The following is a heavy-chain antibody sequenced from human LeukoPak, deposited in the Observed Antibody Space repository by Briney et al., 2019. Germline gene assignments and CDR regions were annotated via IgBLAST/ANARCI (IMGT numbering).Heavy chain of an antibody. D-gene: IGHD2-2*02. Sequence: GASVKVSCKASGYTFTSYGISWVRQAPGQGLEWMGWISAYNGNTNYAQKLQGRVTMTTDTSTSTAYMELRSLRSDDTAVYYCARDGQYQLRYDHFDYWGQGTLVTVSS. CDR3: ARDGQYQLRYDHFDY. CDR1: GYTFTSYG. J-gene: IGHJ4*02. V-gene: IGHV1-18*01. CDR2: ISAYNGNT.